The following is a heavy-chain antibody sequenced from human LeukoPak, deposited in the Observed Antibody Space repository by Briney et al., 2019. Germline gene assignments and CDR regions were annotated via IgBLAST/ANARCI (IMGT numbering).Heavy chain of an antibody. Sequence: GGSLRLSCAASGFTFSSYAMHWVRQAPGKGLEWVTVIWSDGSQMYYADSVKGRFTISRDNSKNTLSLQMDSLRAEDTAIYYCARRGSKTYDFDFWGQGTLVTVSS. CDR2: IWSDGSQM. D-gene: IGHD3-16*01. CDR3: ARRGSKTYDFDF. CDR1: GFTFSSYA. V-gene: IGHV3-33*08. J-gene: IGHJ4*02.